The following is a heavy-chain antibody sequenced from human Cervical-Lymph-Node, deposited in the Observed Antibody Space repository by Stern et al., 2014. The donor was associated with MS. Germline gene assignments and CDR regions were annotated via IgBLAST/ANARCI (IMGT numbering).Heavy chain of an antibody. V-gene: IGHV3-23*01. CDR1: GFTFTNYA. J-gene: IGHJ4*02. CDR2: IGSSGDFI. CDR3: ANWFTTSLSNSLFLFDF. Sequence: EVQLLESGGGLVQPGGSLRLSCAASGFTFTNYAMCWVRQAPGKGLEWVSGIGSSGDFIFYADSVRGRFTISRDNSKNTLYLQMNSLRDEDTAVYYCANWFTTSLSNSLFLFDFWGLGTLVTVSS. D-gene: IGHD3-3*01.